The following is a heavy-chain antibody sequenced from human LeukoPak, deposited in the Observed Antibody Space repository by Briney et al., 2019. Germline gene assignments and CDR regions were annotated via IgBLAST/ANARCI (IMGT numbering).Heavy chain of an antibody. V-gene: IGHV3-11*01. D-gene: IGHD3-16*01. CDR1: GFIFSDYY. Sequence: GGSLRLSCAASGFIFSDYYMSWIRQAPGKGLEWVSYISISGNTIYYADSVKGRFTISRDNSKNTLYLQMNSLRAEDTAVYYCAKLGGQEVYNYYVGVWGKGTTVAVSS. CDR2: ISISGNTI. J-gene: IGHJ6*03. CDR3: AKLGGQEVYNYYVGV.